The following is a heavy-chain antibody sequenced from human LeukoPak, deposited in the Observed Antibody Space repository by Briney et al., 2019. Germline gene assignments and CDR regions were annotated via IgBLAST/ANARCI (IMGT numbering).Heavy chain of an antibody. D-gene: IGHD1-26*01. CDR1: GFTFSTYN. CDR3: ARDVGASAPDAFDI. V-gene: IGHV3-21*01. Sequence: GGSLRLSCAASGFTFSTYNMNWVRQAPGKGLEWVSSISSSSNYIYYVDSVKGRFTISRDNAKNSLYLQMNSLRAEDTDVYYCARDVGASAPDAFDIWGQGTMVTVSS. CDR2: ISSSSNYI. J-gene: IGHJ3*02.